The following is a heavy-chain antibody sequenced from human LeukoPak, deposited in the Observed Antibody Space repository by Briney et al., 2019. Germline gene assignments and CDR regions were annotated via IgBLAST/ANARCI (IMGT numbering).Heavy chain of an antibody. CDR3: AKSDTMVRGARFDY. CDR1: GFTFDDYA. V-gene: IGHV3-9*01. J-gene: IGHJ4*02. D-gene: IGHD3-10*01. Sequence: GGSLRLSCAASGFTFDDYAMHWVRQAPGKGLEWVSGISWNSGSIGYADSVKGRFTISRDNAKNSLYLQMNSLGAEDTALYYCAKSDTMVRGARFDYWGQGTLVTVSS. CDR2: ISWNSGSI.